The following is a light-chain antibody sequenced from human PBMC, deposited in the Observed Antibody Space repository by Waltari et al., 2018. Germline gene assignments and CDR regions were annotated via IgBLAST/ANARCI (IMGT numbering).Light chain of an antibody. CDR1: SSDVGGYNY. CDR2: EVS. V-gene: IGLV2-14*01. CDR3: SSYTSSSTSV. Sequence: QSALTQPASVSGSPGQSITISCTGTSSDVGGYNYVSWYQQHPGKAPKLMIYEVSNRPAGVSNRCSGSKSGNTASLTISGLQAEDEADYYCSSYTSSSTSVFGGGTKLTVL. J-gene: IGLJ2*01.